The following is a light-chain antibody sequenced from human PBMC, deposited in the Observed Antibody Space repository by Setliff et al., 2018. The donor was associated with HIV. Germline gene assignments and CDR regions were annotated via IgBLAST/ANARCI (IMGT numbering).Light chain of an antibody. V-gene: IGLV3-21*03. CDR3: QVWDSSSDHVV. CDR2: DDS. Sequence: YELTQPPSVSLAPGKTVRITCGGNNIGRKSVHWYQQKPGQAPVLVVSDDSDRPSGIPERFSGSISGNTATLTISRVEAGDEADYYCQVWDSSSDHVVFGGGTKVTVL. J-gene: IGLJ2*01. CDR1: NIGRKS.